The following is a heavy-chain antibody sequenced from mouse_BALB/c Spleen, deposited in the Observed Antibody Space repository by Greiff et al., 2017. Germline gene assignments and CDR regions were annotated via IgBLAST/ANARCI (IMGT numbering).Heavy chain of an antibody. CDR1: GFTFTDYY. Sequence: EVKVVESGGGLVQPGGSLRLSCATSGFTFTDYYMSWVRQPPGKALEWLGFIRNKANGYTTEYSASVKGRFTISRDNSQSILYLQMNTLRAEDSATYYCARDYYGSLFAYWGQGTLVTVSA. V-gene: IGHV7-3*02. CDR3: ARDYYGSLFAY. D-gene: IGHD1-1*01. J-gene: IGHJ3*01. CDR2: IRNKANGYTT.